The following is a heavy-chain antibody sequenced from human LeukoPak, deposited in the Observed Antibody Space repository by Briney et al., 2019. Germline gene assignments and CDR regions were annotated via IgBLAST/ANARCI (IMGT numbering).Heavy chain of an antibody. CDR3: ARDHVATVFDY. CDR1: GFTVSSNY. CDR2: IFSGGNT. Sequence: GGSLRLSCVASGFTVSSNYMTWVRQAPGKGLEWVSVIFSGGNTFYADSVKGRFTISRKNSKNTLYLQMNSLRREDTAIYYLARDHVATVFDYWGQGTLVTVSS. J-gene: IGHJ4*02. V-gene: IGHV3-53*04.